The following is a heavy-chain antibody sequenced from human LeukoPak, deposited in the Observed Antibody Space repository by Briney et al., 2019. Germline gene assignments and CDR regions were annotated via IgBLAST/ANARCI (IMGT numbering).Heavy chain of an antibody. J-gene: IGHJ4*02. CDR1: GFTFSDYY. Sequence: GGSLRLSCAASGFTFSDYYMSWIRQAPGKGLEWVSYISSSSSHTNYADSVKGRFTISRDNAKNSLYLQMNSLRAEDTAVYYCARVLYSGSYYNDYWGQGTLVTVSS. V-gene: IGHV3-11*05. CDR3: ARVLYSGSYYNDY. CDR2: ISSSSSHT. D-gene: IGHD1-26*01.